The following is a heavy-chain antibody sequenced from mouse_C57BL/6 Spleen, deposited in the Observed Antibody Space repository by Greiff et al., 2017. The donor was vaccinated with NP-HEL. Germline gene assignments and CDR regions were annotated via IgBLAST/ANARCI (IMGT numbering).Heavy chain of an antibody. CDR1: GYTFTSYG. CDR2: IYPRSGNT. J-gene: IGHJ1*03. D-gene: IGHD2-13*01. V-gene: IGHV1-81*01. Sequence: QVQLQQSGAELARPGASVKLSCKASGYTFTSYGISWVKQRTGQGLEWIGEIYPRSGNTYYNEKFKGKAPLTADKSSSTAYMELRSLTSEDCAVYFWARSGDGDRYWYFDVWGTGTTVTVAS. CDR3: ARSGDGDRYWYFDV.